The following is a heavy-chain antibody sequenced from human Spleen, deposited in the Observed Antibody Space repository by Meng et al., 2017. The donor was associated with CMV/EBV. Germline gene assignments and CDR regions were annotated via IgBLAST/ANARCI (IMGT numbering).Heavy chain of an antibody. D-gene: IGHD3-22*01. CDR1: GFTFADYA. CDR2: ISYDGENT. Sequence: GESLKISCTASGFTFADYAMNWVRQAPGTGLEWVAVISYDGENTYYADFVKGRFTISRDKYKNTLYLQMYSLRPEDTAVYYCARDPPSPMYYYDSSGYQGYVDYWGQGTLVTVSS. J-gene: IGHJ4*02. CDR3: ARDPPSPMYYYDSSGYQGYVDY. V-gene: IGHV3-30*04.